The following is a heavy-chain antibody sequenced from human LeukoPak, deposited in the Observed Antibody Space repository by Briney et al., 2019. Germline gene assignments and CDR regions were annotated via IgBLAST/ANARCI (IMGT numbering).Heavy chain of an antibody. V-gene: IGHV4-59*12. D-gene: IGHD5-24*01. CDR1: GGSISSYY. J-gene: IGHJ6*03. CDR3: ARGSGDGYNWGMNYYYYYMDV. CDR2: IYYSGST. Sequence: SETLSLTCTVSGGSISSYYWSWIRQPPGKGLEWIGYIYYSGSTNYNPSLKSRVTISVDTSKNQFSLKLSSVTAADTAVYYCARGSGDGYNWGMNYYYYYMDVWGKGTTVTVSS.